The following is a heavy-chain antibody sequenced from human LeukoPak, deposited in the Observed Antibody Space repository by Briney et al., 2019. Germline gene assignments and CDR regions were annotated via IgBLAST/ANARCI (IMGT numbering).Heavy chain of an antibody. CDR2: IHYSGST. CDR1: GGSISSYY. J-gene: IGHJ5*02. V-gene: IGHV4-59*01. Sequence: PSETLSLTCTVSGGSISSYYWSWIRQPPGKGLEWIGYIHYSGSTNYNPSLKSRVTISVDTSKNQFSLKLSSVTAADTAVYYCARGGVVVVAATQHVWFDPWGQGTLVTVSS. CDR3: ARGGVVVVAATQHVWFDP. D-gene: IGHD2-15*01.